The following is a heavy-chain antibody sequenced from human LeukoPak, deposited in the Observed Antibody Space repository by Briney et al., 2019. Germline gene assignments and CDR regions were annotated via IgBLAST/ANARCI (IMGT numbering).Heavy chain of an antibody. Sequence: GGSLRLSCAASGFTFSSYSMNWVRQAPGKGLEWVSYISSSSSPIYYADSVKGRFTISRDNARNSLYLQMNSLRAEDTAVYYCARGTLNIPGEHGAFDYWGQGTLVTVSS. CDR3: ARGTLNIPGEHGAFDY. CDR1: GFTFSSYS. D-gene: IGHD1-14*01. J-gene: IGHJ4*02. CDR2: ISSSSSPI. V-gene: IGHV3-48*01.